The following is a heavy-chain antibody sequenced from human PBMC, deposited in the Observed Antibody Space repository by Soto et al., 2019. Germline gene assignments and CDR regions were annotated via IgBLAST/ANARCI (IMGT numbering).Heavy chain of an antibody. D-gene: IGHD2-2*02. CDR2: IIPIFGTA. CDR3: ARAVYRYYFDY. CDR1: GGTFSSYA. V-gene: IGHV1-69*13. J-gene: IGHJ4*02. Sequence: TSVKVSCTDSGGTFSSYAISWVRQAPGQGLEWMGGIIPIFGTANYAQKFQGRVTITADESTSTAYMELSSLRAEDTAVYYCARAVYRYYFDYWGQGTLVTVSS.